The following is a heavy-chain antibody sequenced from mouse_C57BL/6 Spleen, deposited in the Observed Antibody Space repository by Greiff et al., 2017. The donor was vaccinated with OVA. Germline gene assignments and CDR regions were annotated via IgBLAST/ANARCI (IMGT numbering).Heavy chain of an antibody. CDR3: ARPLTGTDWYFDV. Sequence: QVQLQQSGAELAKPGASVKLSCKASGYTFTSYWMHWVKQRPGKGLEWIGYINPSSGYTKYNQKFKDKATLTADKSSSTAYMQLSSLTYEDSAVYYCARPLTGTDWYFDVWGTGTTVTVSS. V-gene: IGHV1-7*01. J-gene: IGHJ1*03. D-gene: IGHD4-1*01. CDR2: INPSSGYT. CDR1: GYTFTSYW.